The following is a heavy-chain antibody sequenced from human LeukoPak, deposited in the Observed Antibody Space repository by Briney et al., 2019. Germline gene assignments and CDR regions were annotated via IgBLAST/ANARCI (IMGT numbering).Heavy chain of an antibody. CDR3: ATPRWKSSHSSSSSDY. CDR1: GFTFSSYG. D-gene: IGHD6-6*01. CDR2: ISYDGSNK. J-gene: IGHJ4*02. Sequence: GGSLRLSCAASGFTFSSYGMHWVRQAPGKGLEWVAVISYDGSNKYYADSVKGRFTISRDNSKNTLYLQMNSLRAEDTAVYYCATPRWKSSHSSSSSDYWGQGTLVTVSS. V-gene: IGHV3-33*05.